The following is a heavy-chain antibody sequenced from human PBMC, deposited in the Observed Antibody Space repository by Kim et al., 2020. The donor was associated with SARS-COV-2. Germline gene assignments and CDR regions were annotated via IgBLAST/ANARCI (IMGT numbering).Heavy chain of an antibody. J-gene: IGHJ4*02. Sequence: TYYAASGNGRFTISTDNTKNTLYLQMNSLRAEDTAVYYCAKDQGQSYFDYWGQGTLVTVSS. V-gene: IGHV3-23*03. D-gene: IGHD4-4*01. CDR3: AKDQGQSYFDY. CDR2: T.